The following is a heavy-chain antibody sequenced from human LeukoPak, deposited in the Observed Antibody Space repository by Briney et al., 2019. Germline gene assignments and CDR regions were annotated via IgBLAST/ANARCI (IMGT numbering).Heavy chain of an antibody. V-gene: IGHV3-23*01. CDR1: GFTFSTYA. D-gene: IGHD2-21*02. Sequence: GGSLRLSWAASGFTFSTYAMSWVRQTPGKGLEWVSVINNSGDSTNDADSVKGRFTISRDNSKSTLYLQMNSLRAEDTAVYYCAKGKGAYCDGDCSGRILDYWGQGILVTVSS. CDR2: INNSGDST. CDR3: AKGKGAYCDGDCSGRILDY. J-gene: IGHJ4*02.